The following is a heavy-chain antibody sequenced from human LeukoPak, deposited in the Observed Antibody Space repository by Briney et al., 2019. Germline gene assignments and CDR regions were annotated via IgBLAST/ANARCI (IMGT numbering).Heavy chain of an antibody. CDR1: GFTFSSYS. V-gene: IGHV3-30*04. CDR2: ISYDGSNK. J-gene: IGHJ4*02. CDR3: ARDPCYLGSCYDY. Sequence: PGGSLRLSCAASGFTFSSYSINWVRQAPGKGLEWVAVISYDGSNKYYADSVKGRFTISRDNSKNTLYLQMNSLRAEDTAVYYCARDPCYLGSCYDYWGQGTLVTVSS. D-gene: IGHD2-15*01.